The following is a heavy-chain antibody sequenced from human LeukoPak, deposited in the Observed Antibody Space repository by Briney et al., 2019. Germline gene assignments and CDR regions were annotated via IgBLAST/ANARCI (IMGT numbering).Heavy chain of an antibody. CDR1: GYTFTGYY. D-gene: IGHD2-15*01. J-gene: IGHJ4*02. V-gene: IGHV1-2*02. CDR2: INPNSGGT. CDR3: ARGDIYFDF. Sequence: ASVKVSCKASGYTFTGYYIHWVRQAPGQGLEWMGWINPNSGGTKYAQKFQGRVTMNRDTSISTAYMELSRLRSDDTAVYYCARGDIYFDFWGQGTLVTVSS.